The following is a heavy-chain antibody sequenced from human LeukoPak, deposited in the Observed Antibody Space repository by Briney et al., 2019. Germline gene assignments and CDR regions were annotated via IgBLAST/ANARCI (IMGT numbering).Heavy chain of an antibody. CDR2: IYYSGST. CDR3: ASTRNFQYDFWSGYSY. D-gene: IGHD3-3*01. V-gene: IGHV4-39*01. Sequence: SETLCLTCTVSGGSISSSSYYWGWIRQPPGKGLEWIGSIYYSGSTYYNPSLKSRVTISVDTPKNQFSLKLSSVTAADTAVYYCASTRNFQYDFWSGYSYWGQGTLVTVSS. J-gene: IGHJ4*02. CDR1: GGSISSSSYY.